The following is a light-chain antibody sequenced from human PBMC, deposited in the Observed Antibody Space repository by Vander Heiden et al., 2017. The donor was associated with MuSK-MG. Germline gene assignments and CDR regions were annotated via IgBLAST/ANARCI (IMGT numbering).Light chain of an antibody. CDR1: QSVSSN. J-gene: IGKJ2*01. CDR3: QQHNNWPLST. V-gene: IGKV3-15*01. CDR2: GAS. Sequence: EIVMTQSPATLSVSPGARATLSCRASQSVSSNLAWYQQKPGQAPRLLIYGASTRATGIPARFSGSGYGTEFPLTISSRQSEDFAVYYCQQHNNWPLSTFGQGPKLEIK.